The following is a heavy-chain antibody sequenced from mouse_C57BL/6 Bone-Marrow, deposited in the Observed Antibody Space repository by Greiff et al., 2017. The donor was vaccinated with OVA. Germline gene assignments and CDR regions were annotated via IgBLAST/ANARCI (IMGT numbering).Heavy chain of an antibody. CDR1: GYAFSSYW. J-gene: IGHJ3*01. CDR3: ARLFDGYYWFAY. D-gene: IGHD2-3*01. Sequence: QVQLKESGAELVKPGASVKISCKASGYAFSSYWMNWVKQRPGKGLEWIGQIYPGDGDTNYNGKFKGKATLTADKSSRPAYMQLSSLTSEDSAVYVCARLFDGYYWFAYWGQGTLVTVSA. V-gene: IGHV1-80*01. CDR2: IYPGDGDT.